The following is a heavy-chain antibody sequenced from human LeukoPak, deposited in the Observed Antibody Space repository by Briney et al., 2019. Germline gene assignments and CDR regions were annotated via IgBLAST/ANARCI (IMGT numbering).Heavy chain of an antibody. CDR3: ARDQDYYGSGSYGPDH. CDR1: GGSFSGYY. J-gene: IGHJ4*02. D-gene: IGHD3-10*01. Sequence: SETLSLTCAVYGGSFSGYYWGWIRQPPGKGLEWIGSIYHSGSTFYNPSLKSRVTISVDTSKNQFSLKLSSVTAADTAIYYCARDQDYYGSGSYGPDHWGQGTQVTVSS. V-gene: IGHV4-34*01. CDR2: IYHSGST.